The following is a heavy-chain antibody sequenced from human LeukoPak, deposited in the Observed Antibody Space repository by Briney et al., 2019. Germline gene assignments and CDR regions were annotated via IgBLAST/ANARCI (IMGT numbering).Heavy chain of an antibody. CDR2: IYYSGST. D-gene: IGHD6-19*01. J-gene: IGHJ4*02. Sequence: SETLSLTCTVSGGSISSYYWSWIRQPPGKGLEWIGYIYYSGSTYYNPSLKSRVTISVDTSKNQFSLKLSSVTAADTAVYYCAGETYSSGWYGDWYWGQGTLVTVSS. CDR3: AGETYSSGWYGDWY. CDR1: GGSISSYY. V-gene: IGHV4-59*12.